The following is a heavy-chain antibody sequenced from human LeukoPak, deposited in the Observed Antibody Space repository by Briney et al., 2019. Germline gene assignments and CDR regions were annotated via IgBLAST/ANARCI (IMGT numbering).Heavy chain of an antibody. CDR1: GYTFTGYY. D-gene: IGHD3-10*01. J-gene: IGHJ4*02. CDR3: ARASGGSGSYAYFDY. V-gene: IGHV1-2*02. Sequence: ASVKVSCKASGYTFTGYYMHWVRQAPGQGLEWMGWINPNSGGTNYAQKFQGRVTMTRDTSISTAYMELSRLRSDDTAVYYCARASGGSGSYAYFDYWGQGTLVTVSS. CDR2: INPNSGGT.